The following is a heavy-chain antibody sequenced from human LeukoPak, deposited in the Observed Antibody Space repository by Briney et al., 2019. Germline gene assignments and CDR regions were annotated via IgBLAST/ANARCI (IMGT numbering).Heavy chain of an antibody. CDR1: GFTFSSYA. CDR3: ARGRLTYYYDSSGSTPGY. Sequence: GRSLRLSCAASGFTFSSYAMHWVRQAPGKGLEWVAVISYDGSNKYYADSVKGRFTISRDNSKNTLYLQMNSLRAEDTAMYYCARGRLTYYYDSSGSTPGYWGQGTLVTVSS. CDR2: ISYDGSNK. D-gene: IGHD3-22*01. V-gene: IGHV3-30-3*01. J-gene: IGHJ4*02.